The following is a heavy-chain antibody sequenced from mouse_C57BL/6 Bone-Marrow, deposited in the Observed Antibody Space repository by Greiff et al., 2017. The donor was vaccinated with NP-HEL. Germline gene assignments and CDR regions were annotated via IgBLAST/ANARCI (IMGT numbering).Heavy chain of an antibody. J-gene: IGHJ3*01. CDR1: GFTFTDYY. D-gene: IGHD2-2*01. Sequence: EVHLVESGGGLVQPGGSLSLSCAASGFTFTDYYMSWVRQPPGKALEWLGFIRHKANGYTTEYSASVKGRFTISRDNCPSILYLQMNALRAEDSATYYCARYEATMVPFAYWGQGTLVTVSA. CDR2: IRHKANGYTT. CDR3: ARYEATMVPFAY. V-gene: IGHV7-3*01.